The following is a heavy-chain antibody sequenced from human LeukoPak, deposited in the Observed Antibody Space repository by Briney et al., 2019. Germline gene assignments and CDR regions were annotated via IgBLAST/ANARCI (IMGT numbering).Heavy chain of an antibody. V-gene: IGHV4-34*01. J-gene: IGHJ5*02. CDR1: GGSFTGYY. CDR2: INHSGST. D-gene: IGHD3-10*01. CDR3: ARGEGINWFDP. Sequence: SETLSLTCAVYGGSFTGYYWSRIRQPPGKGLEWIGEINHSGSTNYNPSLKSRVTISVDTSKNQFSLKLSSVTAADTAVYYCARGEGINWFDPWGQGTLVTVSS.